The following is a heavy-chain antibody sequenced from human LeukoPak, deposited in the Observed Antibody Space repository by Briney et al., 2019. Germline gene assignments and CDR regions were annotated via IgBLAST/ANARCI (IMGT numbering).Heavy chain of an antibody. CDR2: IYHSGST. Sequence: SETLSLTCAVSGYSISSGYYWGWIRQPPGKGLEWIGSIYHSGSTYYNPSLKSRVTISVDTSKNQFSLKLSSVTAADTAVYYCASTAPMVGVVDYWGQGTLVTVSS. V-gene: IGHV4-38-2*01. J-gene: IGHJ4*02. CDR3: ASTAPMVGVVDY. D-gene: IGHD1-26*01. CDR1: GYSISSGYY.